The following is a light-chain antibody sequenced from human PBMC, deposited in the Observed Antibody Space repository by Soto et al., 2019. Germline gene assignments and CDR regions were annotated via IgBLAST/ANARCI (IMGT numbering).Light chain of an antibody. CDR3: QSYDSSLISYV. V-gene: IGLV1-40*01. Sequence: QPVLTQPPSVSGAPGQRVTISCTGSSSNIGAGYDVHWYQQFPGTAPKLLIYGNNNRPSGVPDRFSGSKSGTSASLAITGLQAEDEADYYCQSYDSSLISYVFGTGTKVTVL. CDR1: SSNIGAGYD. CDR2: GNN. J-gene: IGLJ1*01.